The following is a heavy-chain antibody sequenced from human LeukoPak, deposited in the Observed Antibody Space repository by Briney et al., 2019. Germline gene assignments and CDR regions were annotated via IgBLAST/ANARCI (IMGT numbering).Heavy chain of an antibody. J-gene: IGHJ4*02. D-gene: IGHD1-14*01. Sequence: PSETLSLTCTVSGDSISDTTYYWAWIRQSPGKGLEWIGSVNKSGDTYYHPSLKSRVIISVDTSKNQFFLRLNSVTAADTAVFYCARDQRASYNQWGIFDSWGQGTLVTVSS. V-gene: IGHV4-39*02. CDR1: GDSISDTTYY. CDR2: VNKSGDT. CDR3: ARDQRASYNQWGIFDS.